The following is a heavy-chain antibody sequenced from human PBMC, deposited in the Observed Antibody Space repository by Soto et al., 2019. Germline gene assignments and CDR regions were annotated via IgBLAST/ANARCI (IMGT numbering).Heavy chain of an antibody. V-gene: IGHV7-4-1*01. CDR1: GYTFTSYA. CDR2: INTNTGNP. D-gene: IGHD3-9*01. CDR3: ARDLKLRYFDWPHRQEVIGY. Sequence: QVQLVQSGSELKKPGASVKVSCKASGYTFTSYAMNWVRQAPGQGLEWMGWINTNTGNPTYAQGFTGRFVFSLDTSVSTAYLQICSLKAEDTAVYYCARDLKLRYFDWPHRQEVIGYWGQGTLVTVSS. J-gene: IGHJ4*02.